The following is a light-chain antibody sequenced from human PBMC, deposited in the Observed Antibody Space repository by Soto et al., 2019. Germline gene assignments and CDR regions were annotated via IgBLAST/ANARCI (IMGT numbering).Light chain of an antibody. Sequence: QSVLTQSPSVSGAPGQRVTISCTGSTSNIGAGYAVHWYQQLPGTAPKLLIYANNRPSGIPDRFSGSKSGTSATLDITGLQTGDEADYYCGTWDSSLSVGVFGGGTKLTVL. CDR1: TSNIGAGYA. J-gene: IGLJ2*01. CDR3: GTWDSSLSVGV. CDR2: AN. V-gene: IGLV1-40*01.